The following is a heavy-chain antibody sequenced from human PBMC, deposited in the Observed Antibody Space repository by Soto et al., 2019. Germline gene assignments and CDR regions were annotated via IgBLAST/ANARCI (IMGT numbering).Heavy chain of an antibody. CDR2: IIPIFGTA. V-gene: IGHV1-69*06. Sequence: SVKVSCKASGGTFSSYAISWVRQAPGQGLEWMGGIIPIFGTASYAQKFQGRVTITADKSTSTAYMELSSLRSEDTAVYYCARDWYYYDSSGYGIFVYWGQGTLVTVSS. CDR1: GGTFSSYA. D-gene: IGHD3-22*01. J-gene: IGHJ4*02. CDR3: ARDWYYYDSSGYGIFVY.